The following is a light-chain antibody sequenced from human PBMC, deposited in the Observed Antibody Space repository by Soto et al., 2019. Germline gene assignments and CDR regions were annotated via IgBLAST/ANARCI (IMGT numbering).Light chain of an antibody. Sequence: QSVLTQPPSMYGAPGQRVTIFCTGSSSDIGAGYDVHWYQQFPGTAPKNLIYSNINRPSGVPDRFSGSKSGTSASLAITGLQAEDEADYYCQSYDSSLGGSKGVFGGGTKLTVL. J-gene: IGLJ3*02. CDR2: SNI. CDR3: QSYDSSLGGSKGV. V-gene: IGLV1-40*01. CDR1: SSDIGAGYD.